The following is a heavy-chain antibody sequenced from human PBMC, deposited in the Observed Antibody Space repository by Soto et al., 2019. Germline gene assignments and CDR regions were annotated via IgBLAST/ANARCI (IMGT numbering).Heavy chain of an antibody. Sequence: QVQLQESGPGLVKPSETLSLTCTVSGGSISSYYWSWIRQPPGKGLEWVGYVYYSGSTNYNPSLKSRVTISIDTSKNQFSLKLSSVTAADTAVYYCARDCSSTSCSGNYYMDVWGKGTTVTVSS. CDR1: GGSISSYY. J-gene: IGHJ6*03. CDR3: ARDCSSTSCSGNYYMDV. D-gene: IGHD2-2*01. CDR2: VYYSGST. V-gene: IGHV4-59*01.